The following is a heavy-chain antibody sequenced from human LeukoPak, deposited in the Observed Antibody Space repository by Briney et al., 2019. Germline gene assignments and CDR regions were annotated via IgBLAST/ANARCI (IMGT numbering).Heavy chain of an antibody. CDR2: INPNSGGT. J-gene: IGHJ5*02. CDR1: GYTFTGYY. V-gene: IGHV1-2*02. CDR3: ASAPYYYGSGSQTGDDWFDP. Sequence: ASVKVSCKASGYTFTGYYMHWVRQAPGQGLEWMGWINPNSGGTNYAQKFQGRVTMTRDTSISTAYMELSRLTSDDTAVYFCASAPYYYGSGSQTGDDWFDPWGQGTLVTVSA. D-gene: IGHD3-10*01.